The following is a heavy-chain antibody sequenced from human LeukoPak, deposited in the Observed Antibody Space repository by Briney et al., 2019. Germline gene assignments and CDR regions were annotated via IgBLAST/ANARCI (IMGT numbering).Heavy chain of an antibody. V-gene: IGHV1-18*01. CDR3: AKLLAVAASLDS. D-gene: IGHD6-19*01. J-gene: IGHJ4*02. CDR2: ISDYSGNT. Sequence: PSVKVSCKASGYTFTSYGISWVRQAPGQGLEWMGWISDYSGNTNNAQKLQGRVTMTTDTSTSTADMELRSLRSDDTAVYYCAKLLAVAASLDSGGKGTRVT. CDR1: GYTFTSYG.